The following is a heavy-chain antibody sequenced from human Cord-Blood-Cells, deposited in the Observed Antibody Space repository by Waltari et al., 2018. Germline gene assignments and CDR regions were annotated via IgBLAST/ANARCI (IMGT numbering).Heavy chain of an antibody. CDR3: ATLAPDDYGGNSGPFFDY. J-gene: IGHJ4*02. Sequence: QVQLVQSGAEVKKPGATVQVSCTVSGYTLTELSMHWVPQAPGKGLEWMGGFDPEDGETIYAQKFQGRVTMTEDTSTDTAYMGLSSLRSEDTAVYYCATLAPDDYGGNSGPFFDYWGQGTLVTVSS. CDR1: GYTLTELS. CDR2: FDPEDGET. D-gene: IGHD4-17*01. V-gene: IGHV1-24*01.